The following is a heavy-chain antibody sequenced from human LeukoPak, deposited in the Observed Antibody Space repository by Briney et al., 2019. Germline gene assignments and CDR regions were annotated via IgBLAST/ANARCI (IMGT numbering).Heavy chain of an antibody. V-gene: IGHV4-30-4*01. CDR3: ARAAYSGSSPFDY. D-gene: IGHD1-26*01. J-gene: IGHJ4*02. CDR1: GGSISSGDYY. Sequence: SETLSLTCTVSGGSISSGDYYWSWIRQPPGKGLEWIGYIYYSGSTYYNPSLKSRVTISVDTSKNQFSLKLSSVTAADTAVYYCARAAYSGSSPFDYWGPGTLVTVSS. CDR2: IYYSGST.